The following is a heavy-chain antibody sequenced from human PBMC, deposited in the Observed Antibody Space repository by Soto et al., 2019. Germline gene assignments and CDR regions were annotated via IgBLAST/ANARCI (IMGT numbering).Heavy chain of an antibody. Sequence: QVQLVESGGGVVQPWRSLRLSCAASGFTFSSYGMHWVRQAPGKGLEWVAVISYDGSNKYYADSVKGRFTISRDNSKNTLYLQMNSLRAEDTAVYYCAKDSTVVVTAIGSWYFDLWGRGTLVTVSS. CDR3: AKDSTVVVTAIGSWYFDL. D-gene: IGHD2-21*02. J-gene: IGHJ2*01. CDR2: ISYDGSNK. V-gene: IGHV3-30*18. CDR1: GFTFSSYG.